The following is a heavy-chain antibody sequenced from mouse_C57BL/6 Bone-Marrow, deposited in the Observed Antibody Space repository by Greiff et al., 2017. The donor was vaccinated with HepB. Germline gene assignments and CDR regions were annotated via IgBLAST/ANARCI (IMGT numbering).Heavy chain of an antibody. CDR3: ARNGYYFYYAMDY. V-gene: IGHV2-9-1*01. D-gene: IGHD2-3*01. CDR1: GFSLTSYA. J-gene: IGHJ4*01. Sequence: QVQLQQSGPGLVAPSQSLSITCTVSGFSLTSYAISWVRQPPGKGLEWLGVIWTGGGTNYNSALKSRLSISKDNSKSQVFLKMKSLQTDDTATYYCARNGYYFYYAMDYWGQGTSVTVSS. CDR2: IWTGGGT.